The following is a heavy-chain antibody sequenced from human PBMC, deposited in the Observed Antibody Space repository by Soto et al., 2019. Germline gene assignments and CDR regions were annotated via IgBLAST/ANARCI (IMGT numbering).Heavy chain of an antibody. D-gene: IGHD3-10*01. CDR2: INSDGSST. CDR3: ARVRGQIYGMDV. CDR1: GFTFSSYW. Sequence: HPGGSLRLSCAASGFTFSSYWMHWVRQAPGKGLVWVSRINSDGSSTSYADSVKGRFTISRDNAKNTLYLQMNSLRAEDTAVYYCARVRGQIYGMDVWGQGTTVTVSS. V-gene: IGHV3-74*01. J-gene: IGHJ6*02.